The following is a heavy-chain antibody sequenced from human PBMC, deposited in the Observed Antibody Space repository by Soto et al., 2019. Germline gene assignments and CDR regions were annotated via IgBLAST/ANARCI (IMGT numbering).Heavy chain of an antibody. CDR1: GFTFSSYA. CDR3: VKSPNYDSSGYYLNWFDP. J-gene: IGHJ5*02. CDR2: ISGSGGST. Sequence: GGSLRLSCAASGFTFSSYAMSWVRQAPGKGLEWVSAISGSGGSTYYADSVKGRFTISRDNSKNTLYLQMNSLRAEDTAVYYCVKSPNYDSSGYYLNWFDPWGQGTLVTVSS. V-gene: IGHV3-23*01. D-gene: IGHD3-22*01.